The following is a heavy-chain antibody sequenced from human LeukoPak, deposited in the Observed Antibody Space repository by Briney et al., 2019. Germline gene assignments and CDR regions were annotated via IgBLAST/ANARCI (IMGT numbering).Heavy chain of an antibody. CDR1: GGSFSGYY. CDR3: ARRRGRYSYGLPYYYYCMDV. Sequence: SETLSLTCAVYGGSFSGYYWSWIRQPPGKGLEWIGEINHSGSTNYNPSLKSRVTISVDTSKNQFSLKLSSVTAADTAVYYCARRRGRYSYGLPYYYYCMDVWGQGTTVTVSS. J-gene: IGHJ6*02. V-gene: IGHV4-34*01. D-gene: IGHD5-18*01. CDR2: INHSGST.